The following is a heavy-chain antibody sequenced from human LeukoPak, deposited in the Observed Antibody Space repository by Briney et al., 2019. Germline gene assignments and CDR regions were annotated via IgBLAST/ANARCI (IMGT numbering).Heavy chain of an antibody. D-gene: IGHD6-13*01. CDR2: IIPILGIA. CDR1: GGTFSSYA. Sequence: SVKVSCKASGGTFSSYAISWVRPAPGQGLEWMGRIIPILGIANYAQKFQGRVTITADKSTSTAYMELSSLRSEDTAVYYCARDQWYSSSWSTEGYWGQGTLVTVSS. CDR3: ARDQWYSSSWSTEGY. J-gene: IGHJ4*02. V-gene: IGHV1-69*04.